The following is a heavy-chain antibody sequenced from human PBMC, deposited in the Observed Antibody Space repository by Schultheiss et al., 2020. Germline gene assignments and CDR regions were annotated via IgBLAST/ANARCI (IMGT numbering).Heavy chain of an antibody. D-gene: IGHD1-26*01. CDR2: ISSSSSYI. CDR1: GFTFSSYS. CDR3: ARDMGPVGALDDC. Sequence: GESLKISCAASGFTFSSYSMNWVRQAPGKGLEWVSSISSSSSYIYYADSVKGRFTISRDNAKNSLYLQMNSLRAEDTAVYYCARDMGPVGALDDCWGQGTLVTVSS. V-gene: IGHV3-21*01. J-gene: IGHJ4*02.